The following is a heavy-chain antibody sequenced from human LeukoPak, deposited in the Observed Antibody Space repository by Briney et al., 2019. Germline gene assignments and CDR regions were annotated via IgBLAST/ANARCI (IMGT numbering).Heavy chain of an antibody. CDR2: IYPGDSDT. V-gene: IGHV5-51*01. D-gene: IGHD4-17*01. Sequence: GESLKISCKGSGYSFTNYWIGWVRQMPGKGLEWMGIIYPGDSDTRYSPSFQGQVTISADKSISTAYLQWSSLKASDTAMYYCARRRGGYGDYFYYYGMDVWGQGTTVTVSS. J-gene: IGHJ6*02. CDR1: GYSFTNYW. CDR3: ARRRGGYGDYFYYYGMDV.